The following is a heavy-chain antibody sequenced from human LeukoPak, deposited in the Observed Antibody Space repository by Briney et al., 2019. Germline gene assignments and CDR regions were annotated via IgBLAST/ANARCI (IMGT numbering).Heavy chain of an antibody. Sequence: ASETLSLTCTVSGGSINSFYWSWIRQPPGRGLEWIGFVHHTGSTNYDPSLKSRVTMSIDTSKNQFSLKLSSVTAADTAVYYCARLHLWWLTDYWGQGTLVTVSS. CDR2: VHHTGST. D-gene: IGHD4/OR15-4a*01. CDR1: GGSINSFY. CDR3: ARLHLWWLTDY. J-gene: IGHJ4*02. V-gene: IGHV4-59*08.